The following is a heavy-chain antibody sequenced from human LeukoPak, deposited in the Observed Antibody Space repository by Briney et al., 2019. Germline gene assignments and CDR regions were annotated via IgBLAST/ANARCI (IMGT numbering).Heavy chain of an antibody. CDR2: INHSGST. J-gene: IGHJ4*02. Sequence: SETLSLTCAVYGGSFSGYYWSWIRQPPGKGLEWIGEINHSGSTNYNPSLKSRVTISIDTSKNQFSLRLSSVTAADTAVYYCVRGAAGYSYGWGQGTLVTVSS. CDR3: VRGAAGYSYG. CDR1: GGSFSGYY. V-gene: IGHV4-34*01. D-gene: IGHD5-18*01.